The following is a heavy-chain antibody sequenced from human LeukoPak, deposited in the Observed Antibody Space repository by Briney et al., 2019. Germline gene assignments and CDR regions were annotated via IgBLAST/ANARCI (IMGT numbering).Heavy chain of an antibody. CDR1: GFTFSSYT. J-gene: IGHJ4*02. V-gene: IGHV3-23*01. D-gene: IGHD6-13*01. CDR2: IRGSDDTT. Sequence: TGGSLRLSCAASGFTFSSYTMTWVCQAPGKGLEWVSTIRGSDDTTYYADSVKGRFTISRDNSKNTLYLQKNSLRAEDTAIYYCAKDAGPAAGITADYWGQGTLVTVSS. CDR3: AKDAGPAAGITADY.